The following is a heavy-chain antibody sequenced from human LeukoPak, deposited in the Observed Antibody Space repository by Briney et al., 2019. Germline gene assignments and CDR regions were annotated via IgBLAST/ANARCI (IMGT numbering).Heavy chain of an antibody. Sequence: SETLSLTCTVSGGSISSYYWSWIRQPPGEGLEWIGYIYYSGSTNYNPSLKSRVTISVDTSKNQFSLKLSSVTAADTAVYYCAREGYVGIDYWGQGTLVTVSS. CDR1: GGSISSYY. V-gene: IGHV4-59*01. D-gene: IGHD1-26*01. CDR2: IYYSGST. J-gene: IGHJ4*02. CDR3: AREGYVGIDY.